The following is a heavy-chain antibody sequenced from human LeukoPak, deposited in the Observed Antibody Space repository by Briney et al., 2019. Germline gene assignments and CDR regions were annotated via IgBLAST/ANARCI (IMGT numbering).Heavy chain of an antibody. D-gene: IGHD3-10*01. CDR1: GYTFTGYC. Sequence: ASVKVSCKASGYTFTGYCMHWVRQAPGQGLEWMGWINPNSGGTNYAQKFQGRVTMTRDTSISTAYMELSRLRSDDTAVYYCARDSDWRGESGNFDYWGQGTLVTVSS. CDR2: INPNSGGT. J-gene: IGHJ4*02. CDR3: ARDSDWRGESGNFDY. V-gene: IGHV1-2*02.